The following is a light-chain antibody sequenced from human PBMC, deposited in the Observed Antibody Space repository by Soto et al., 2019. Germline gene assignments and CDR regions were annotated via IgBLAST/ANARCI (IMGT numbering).Light chain of an antibody. CDR2: DAS. V-gene: IGKV3-11*01. J-gene: IGKJ4*01. CDR1: QTVRNN. Sequence: EIVLTQSPATLSLSPGERATLSCRASQTVRNNLAWYQQSTGQAPRLLIYDASSRGTGVPARFSGSGSGADFTRTISGLEPVDFSVYYCQQHSNWPLTFGGGTKVEIK. CDR3: QQHSNWPLT.